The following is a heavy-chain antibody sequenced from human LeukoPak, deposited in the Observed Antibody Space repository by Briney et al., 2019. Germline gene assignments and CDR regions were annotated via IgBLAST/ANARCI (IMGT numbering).Heavy chain of an antibody. CDR3: ARRQLGTVTTASKKLNWFDP. Sequence: PSETLSLTCTVSGGSISSGSYYWSWIRQPAGKGLEWIGRIFTSGSTKYNPSLKSRVTISVDTSKNQFSLKLSSVTAADTAVYYCARRQLGTVTTASKKLNWFDPWGQGTLVTVSS. D-gene: IGHD4-17*01. J-gene: IGHJ5*02. CDR1: GGSISSGSYY. CDR2: IFTSGST. V-gene: IGHV4-61*02.